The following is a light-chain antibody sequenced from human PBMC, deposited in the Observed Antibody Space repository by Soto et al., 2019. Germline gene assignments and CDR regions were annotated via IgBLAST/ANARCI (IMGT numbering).Light chain of an antibody. Sequence: QSVLSQPPSASGTPGQRVTISCSGSSSNIGSNTVSWYQQFPGTAPKLLIYGNTNRPSGVPDRFSGSKSGTSASLAITGLQAEDEADYYCQSYDSSLGGSVFGTGTKLTVL. CDR3: QSYDSSLGGSV. V-gene: IGLV1-40*01. J-gene: IGLJ1*01. CDR1: SSNIGSNT. CDR2: GNT.